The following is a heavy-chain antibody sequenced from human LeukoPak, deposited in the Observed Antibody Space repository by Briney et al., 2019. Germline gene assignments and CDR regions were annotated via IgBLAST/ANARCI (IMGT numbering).Heavy chain of an antibody. J-gene: IGHJ4*02. V-gene: IGHV4-4*07. CDR3: AREWPGNYNALTGLYEGGYYYDK. D-gene: IGHD3-9*01. Sequence: SETLSLTCTVSGGSIRNQYWAWMRQPAGKGREWIGRIFATGHTDSNPSLRSRVTISVDTSKNQFSLRLTSVTAADTAFYYCAREWPGNYNALTGLYEGGYYYDKWGQGTLVTVSS. CDR1: GGSIRNQY. CDR2: IFATGHT.